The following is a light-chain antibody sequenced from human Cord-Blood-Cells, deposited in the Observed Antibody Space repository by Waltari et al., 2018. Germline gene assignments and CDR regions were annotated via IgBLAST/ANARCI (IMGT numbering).Light chain of an antibody. Sequence: ELVLTQSPGTLSLSPGESDTLSRRARQSVSSSYLAWSQQKPGQATRLLIYGASSRATGVPDRFSGSGSGTDFSLTMSGLEPEDFAVYYCQQYGSSPRLTLGGGTNGEIK. CDR3: QQYGSSPRLT. CDR1: QSVSSSY. V-gene: IGKV3-20*01. J-gene: IGKJ4*02. CDR2: GAS.